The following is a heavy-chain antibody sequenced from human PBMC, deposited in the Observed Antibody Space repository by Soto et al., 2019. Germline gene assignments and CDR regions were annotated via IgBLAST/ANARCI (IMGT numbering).Heavy chain of an antibody. Sequence: QAQLLQSGGELKKSGASVKVSCKASGYTFNTYGISWVRQAPGQGFEWMAWISIHNGNTNFAQKFQDRVTLTTDTSTSTANMELRSPRSDATAVYHWARRTAVDNSHYEIDVWGKGTTVTVSS. V-gene: IGHV1-18*04. CDR1: GYTFNTYG. CDR2: ISIHNGNT. J-gene: IGHJ6*04. D-gene: IGHD6-19*01. CDR3: ARRTAVDNSHYEIDV.